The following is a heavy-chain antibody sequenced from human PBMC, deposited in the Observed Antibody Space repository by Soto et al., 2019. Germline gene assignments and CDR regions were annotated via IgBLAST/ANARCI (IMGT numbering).Heavy chain of an antibody. V-gene: IGHV3-33*01. D-gene: IGHD3-22*01. CDR3: AGDSSGYLFDY. J-gene: IGHJ4*02. CDR1: GFTFSSYG. CDR2: IWYDGSNK. Sequence: ESGGGVVQPGRSLRLSCAASGFTFSSYGMHWVRQAPGKGLEWVAVIWYDGSNKYYADSVKGRFTISRDNSKNTLYLQMNSLRAEDTAVYYCAGDSSGYLFDYWGQGTLVTVSS.